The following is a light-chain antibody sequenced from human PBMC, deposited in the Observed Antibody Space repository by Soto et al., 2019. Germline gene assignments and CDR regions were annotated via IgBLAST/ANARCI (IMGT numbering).Light chain of an antibody. CDR1: QSVSSN. V-gene: IGKV3-15*01. J-gene: IGKJ1*01. CDR2: GAS. CDR3: QQYSNWPPWT. Sequence: ETVMTQSPGTLSVSPGERATFSCRASQSVSSNLAWYQQKPGRAPRLLIYGASTRATGIPARFSGSGSGTEFTLTISSLQSEDFAVYYCQQYSNWPPWTFGQGTKVDIK.